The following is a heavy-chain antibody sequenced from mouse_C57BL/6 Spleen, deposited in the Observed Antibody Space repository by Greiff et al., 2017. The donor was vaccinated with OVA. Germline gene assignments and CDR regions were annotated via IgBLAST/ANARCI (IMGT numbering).Heavy chain of an antibody. D-gene: IGHD2-2*01. J-gene: IGHJ4*01. Sequence: VQLQQSGAELVMPGASVKLSCKASGYTFTSYWMHWVKQRPGQGLEWIGEIDPSDSYTNYNQKFKGKSTLTVDKSSSTAYMQLSSLTSEDSAVYYCARWGLPIYAMDYWGQGTSVTVSS. CDR3: ARWGLPIYAMDY. V-gene: IGHV1-69*01. CDR2: IDPSDSYT. CDR1: GYTFTSYW.